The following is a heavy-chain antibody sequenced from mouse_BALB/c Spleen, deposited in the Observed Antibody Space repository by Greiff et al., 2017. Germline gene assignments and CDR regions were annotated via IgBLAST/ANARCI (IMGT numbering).Heavy chain of an antibody. CDR1: GYTFTDYA. D-gene: IGHD1-1*01. CDR2: ISTYYGDA. Sequence: VQLQQSGAELVRPGVSVKISCKGSGYTFTDYAMHWVQQSHAKSLEWIGVISTYYGDASYNQKFKGKATMTVDKSSSTAYMELARLTSEDSAIYYCASGYGSSYWYFDVWGAGTTVTVSS. CDR3: ASGYGSSYWYFDV. J-gene: IGHJ1*01. V-gene: IGHV1S137*01.